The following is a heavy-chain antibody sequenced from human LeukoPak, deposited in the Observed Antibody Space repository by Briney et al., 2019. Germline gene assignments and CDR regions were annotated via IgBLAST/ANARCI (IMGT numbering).Heavy chain of an antibody. CDR2: ISSSSTI. Sequence: GGSLRLSCAASGFTFSSYSMNWVRQAPGKGLEWVSYISSSSTIYYADSVKGRFTISRDNAKNSLYLQMNSLRAEDTAVYYCARFRSAMDYWGQGTLVTVSS. CDR1: GFTFSSYS. CDR3: ARFRSAMDY. V-gene: IGHV3-48*04. J-gene: IGHJ4*02. D-gene: IGHD2-2*01.